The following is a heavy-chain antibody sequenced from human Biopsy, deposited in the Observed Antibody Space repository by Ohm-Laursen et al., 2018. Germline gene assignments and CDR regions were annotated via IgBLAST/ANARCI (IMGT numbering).Heavy chain of an antibody. Sequence: SSVKVSCKVIGGTFSASGISWVRLAPGHGLEFVGGIIPIFQTTHYAQSFQGRVTIVADKSTSTACMELSSLRSDDTAIYYCATVRGLVWFGELIAWGQGTLVTVSS. J-gene: IGHJ5*02. D-gene: IGHD3-10*01. CDR1: GGTFSASG. CDR3: ATVRGLVWFGELIA. V-gene: IGHV1-69*06. CDR2: IIPIFQTT.